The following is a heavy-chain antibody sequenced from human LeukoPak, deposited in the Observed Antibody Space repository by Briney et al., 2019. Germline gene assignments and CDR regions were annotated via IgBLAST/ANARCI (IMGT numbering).Heavy chain of an antibody. D-gene: IGHD4-17*01. CDR1: GFTFSSYW. V-gene: IGHV3-74*01. J-gene: IGHJ5*02. CDR3: ARARLRSTNWFDP. Sequence: GWSLRLSCAASGFTFSSYWMHWVRQAPGKGLAWVSRINSDGSRTSYADSVRGRFTISRDNAKNTLYLQMNSLRAEDTAVYYCARARLRSTNWFDPWGQGTLVTVSS. CDR2: INSDGSRT.